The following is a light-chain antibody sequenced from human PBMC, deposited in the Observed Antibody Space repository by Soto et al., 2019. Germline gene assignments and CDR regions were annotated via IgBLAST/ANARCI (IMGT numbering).Light chain of an antibody. J-gene: IGLJ3*02. V-gene: IGLV3-9*01. CDR1: NIGSKN. CDR2: RDS. CDR3: QVWDSSTARV. Sequence: SYELTQPLSVSVALGQTARITCGGNNIGSKNVHWYQQKPVQAPVLVIYRDSNRPSGIPERFSGSNSGNTATLTISRAQAGDEADYYCQVWDSSTARVFGGGTQLTVL.